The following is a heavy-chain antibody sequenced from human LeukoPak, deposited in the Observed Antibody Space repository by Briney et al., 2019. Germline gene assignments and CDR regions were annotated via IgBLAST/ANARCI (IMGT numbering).Heavy chain of an antibody. CDR2: INPNSGGT. Sequence: ASVKVSCKASGYTFSGYYVHWVRQAPGQGLEWLGWINPNSGGTNFAQKFQGRVTLTRDTSITSAYMELTRLRSDDTAVYYCARVAFDWSQTFDYWGQGTLVTVSS. CDR1: GYTFSGYY. CDR3: ARVAFDWSQTFDY. V-gene: IGHV1-2*02. J-gene: IGHJ4*02. D-gene: IGHD3-9*01.